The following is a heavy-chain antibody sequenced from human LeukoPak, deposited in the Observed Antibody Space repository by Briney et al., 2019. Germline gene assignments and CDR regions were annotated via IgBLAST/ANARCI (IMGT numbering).Heavy chain of an antibody. CDR2: IIPKYSAS. V-gene: IGHV1-69*13. CDR1: GGSFSDYP. D-gene: IGHD3-3*02. CDR3: VRPDRIFGVPAAFDA. Sequence: SVKVSCKASGGSFSDYPINWVRQAPGQGLEWLGGIIPKYSASNYAQAFQGRVSITADESTNTVYMEMSGLRPDDTAVYYCVRPDRIFGVPAAFDAWGQGTLVAVSS. J-gene: IGHJ3*01.